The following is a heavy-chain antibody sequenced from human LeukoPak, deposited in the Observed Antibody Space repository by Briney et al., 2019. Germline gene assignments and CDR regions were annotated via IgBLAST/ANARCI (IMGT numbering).Heavy chain of an antibody. J-gene: IGHJ4*02. CDR2: ICPDGTGI. CDR1: GFIFSFYC. Sequence: PGGSVRLSCAASGFIFSFYCMHWVRQAPGKGPMWVSRICPDGTGISYADSVKARFTTSRDNAKNTVYLQMNSLREEDTAVYYCVRDFRSADYWGQGTLVTVSS. CDR3: VRDFRSADY. V-gene: IGHV3-74*01.